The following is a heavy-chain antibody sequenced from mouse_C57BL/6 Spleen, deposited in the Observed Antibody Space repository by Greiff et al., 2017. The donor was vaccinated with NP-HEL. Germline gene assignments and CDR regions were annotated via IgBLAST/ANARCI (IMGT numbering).Heavy chain of an antibody. Sequence: VQLKQPGTELVKPGASVKLSCKASGYTFTSYWMHWVKQRPGQGLEWIGNINPSNGGTNYNEKFKSKATLTVDKSSSTAYMQLSSLTSEDSAVYYCARDYYGSSDWYFDVWGTGTTVTVSS. V-gene: IGHV1-53*01. J-gene: IGHJ1*03. D-gene: IGHD1-1*01. CDR2: INPSNGGT. CDR1: GYTFTSYW. CDR3: ARDYYGSSDWYFDV.